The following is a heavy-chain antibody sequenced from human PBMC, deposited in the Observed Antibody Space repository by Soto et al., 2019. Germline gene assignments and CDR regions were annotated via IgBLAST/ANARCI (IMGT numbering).Heavy chain of an antibody. V-gene: IGHV1-24*01. J-gene: IGHJ5*02. Sequence: ASVKVSCKVSGYTLTELSMHWVRQAPGKGLEWMGGFDPEDGETIYAQKFQGRVTMTEDTSTDTAYMELSSLRSEDTAVYYCATEESYYYDSSGYHNWFDPWGQGTLVTVSS. CDR3: ATEESYYYDSSGYHNWFDP. CDR1: GYTLTELS. CDR2: FDPEDGET. D-gene: IGHD3-22*01.